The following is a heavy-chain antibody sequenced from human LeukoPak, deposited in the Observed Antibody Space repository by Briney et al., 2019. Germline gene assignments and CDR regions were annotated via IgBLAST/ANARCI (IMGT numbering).Heavy chain of an antibody. J-gene: IGHJ5*02. Sequence: GSVKVSCKASGYTFPVYYMHWVRQAPGQGLEWMGWINPNSGGTNYAQKFQGRVTMTRDMSTSTDYMELSSLRSEDTAVYYCARDNSVGDTAWWFDPWGQGTLVTVSS. CDR2: INPNSGGT. CDR3: ARDNSVGDTAWWFDP. CDR1: GYTFPVYY. V-gene: IGHV1-2*02. D-gene: IGHD1-26*01.